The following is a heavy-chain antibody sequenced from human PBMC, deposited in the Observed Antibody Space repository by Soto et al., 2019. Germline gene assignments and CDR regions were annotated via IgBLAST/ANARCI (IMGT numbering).Heavy chain of an antibody. CDR1: GYIFSTYW. Sequence: RGESLKISCKGFGYIFSTYWIAWARQMPGKGLEWMGIIFVGDSDTRYSPSFKGQVTISADKSIDTAYLEWSSLKASDSAMYYCARLPSYGCPDSWGQGTLVTVSS. J-gene: IGHJ5*01. CDR2: IFVGDSDT. V-gene: IGHV5-51*01. CDR3: ARLPSYGCPDS. D-gene: IGHD3-10*01.